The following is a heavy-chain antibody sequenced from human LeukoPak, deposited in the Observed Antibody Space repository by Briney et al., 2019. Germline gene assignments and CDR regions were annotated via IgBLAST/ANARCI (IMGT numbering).Heavy chain of an antibody. V-gene: IGHV3-23*01. Sequence: GGSLRLSCAASGFTFNSYGMSWVRQAPGKGLEGVSAISGSGGSTYYADSVKGRFTISRDNSQNTVSLQLNNLRIEDTALYYCAKTSLSDPSGHYYYMDVWGKGTTVTVSS. CDR1: GFTFNSYG. CDR2: ISGSGGST. CDR3: AKTSLSDPSGHYYYMDV. J-gene: IGHJ6*03. D-gene: IGHD3-3*01.